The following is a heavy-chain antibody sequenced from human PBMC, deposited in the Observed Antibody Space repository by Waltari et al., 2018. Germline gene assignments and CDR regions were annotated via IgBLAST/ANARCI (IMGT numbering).Heavy chain of an antibody. CDR2: INHSGST. Sequence: QVQLQQWGAGLLKPSETLSLTCAVYGVSFSGYYWSWIRQPPGKGLEWIGEINHSGSTNYNPSLKSRVTISVDTSKNQFSLKLSSVTAADTAVYYCARGDIVVVVAANYYYYGMDVWGQGTTVTVSS. J-gene: IGHJ6*02. V-gene: IGHV4-34*01. D-gene: IGHD2-15*01. CDR3: ARGDIVVVVAANYYYYGMDV. CDR1: GVSFSGYY.